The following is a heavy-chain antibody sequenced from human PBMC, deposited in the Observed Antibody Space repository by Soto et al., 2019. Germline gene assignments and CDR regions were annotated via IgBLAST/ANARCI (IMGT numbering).Heavy chain of an antibody. CDR2: ISAYNGNT. CDR3: ARDRSYGDYGGRVQH. CDR1: GYTFTSYG. V-gene: IGHV1-18*01. Sequence: QVQLVQSGAEVKKPGASVKVSCKASGYTFTSYGISWVRQAPGQGLEWMGGISAYNGNTNYAQKLQGRVTMTTDTSTSTAYMELRSLRSDDTAVYYCARDRSYGDYGGRVQHWGQGTLVTVSS. J-gene: IGHJ1*01. D-gene: IGHD4-17*01.